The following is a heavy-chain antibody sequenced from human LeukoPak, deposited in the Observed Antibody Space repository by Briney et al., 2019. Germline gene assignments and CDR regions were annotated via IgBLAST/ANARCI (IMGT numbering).Heavy chain of an antibody. Sequence: ASVKVPCKASGGTFSSYAISWVRQAPGQGLEWMGWINPNSGGTNYAQKFQGRVTMTRDTSISAAYMELSRLRSDDTAVYYCAREEYSYGSIDYWGQGTLVTVSS. J-gene: IGHJ4*02. D-gene: IGHD5-18*01. CDR2: INPNSGGT. CDR3: AREEYSYGSIDY. V-gene: IGHV1-2*02. CDR1: GGTFSSYA.